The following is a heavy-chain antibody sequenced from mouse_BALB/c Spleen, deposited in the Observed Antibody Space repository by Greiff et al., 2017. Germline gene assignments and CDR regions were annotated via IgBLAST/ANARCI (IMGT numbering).Heavy chain of an antibody. Sequence: QVQLQQSGPELVKPGASVKMSCKASGYTFTSYWMHWVKQRPGQGLEWIGYINPSTGYTEYNQKFKDKATLTADKSSSTAYMQLSSLTSEDSAVYYCARGDLYYFDYWGQGTTLTVSS. CDR3: ARGDLYYFDY. D-gene: IGHD3-3*01. V-gene: IGHV1-7*01. J-gene: IGHJ2*01. CDR1: GYTFTSYW. CDR2: INPSTGYT.